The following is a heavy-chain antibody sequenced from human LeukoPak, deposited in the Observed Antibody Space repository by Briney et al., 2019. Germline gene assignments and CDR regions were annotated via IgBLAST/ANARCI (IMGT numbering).Heavy chain of an antibody. CDR3: ARDHYGSYGMDV. Sequence: GGSLRLSCATSEFTFSSYSMNWVRQAPGKGLEWVSSISGGSSYIYYADSVKGRFTISRDNAENSLYLQMNSLRAEDTAVYYCARDHYGSYGMDVWGQGTTVTVSS. J-gene: IGHJ6*02. D-gene: IGHD3-10*01. CDR1: EFTFSSYS. CDR2: ISGGSSYI. V-gene: IGHV3-21*01.